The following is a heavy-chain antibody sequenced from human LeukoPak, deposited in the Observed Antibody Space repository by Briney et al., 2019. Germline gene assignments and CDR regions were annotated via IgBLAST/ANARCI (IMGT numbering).Heavy chain of an antibody. Sequence: GGSLRPSCATSGFTFRTFSMHWVRQAPGKGLEWVAVITYDGTETFYADSVKGRFIISRDNSRNTLYLQMNTLRAEDTAVYYCAKDAAGTYLPDFWGQGTLVTVSS. J-gene: IGHJ4*02. CDR3: AKDAAGTYLPDF. CDR1: GFTFRTFS. V-gene: IGHV3-30*04. D-gene: IGHD3-10*01. CDR2: ITYDGTET.